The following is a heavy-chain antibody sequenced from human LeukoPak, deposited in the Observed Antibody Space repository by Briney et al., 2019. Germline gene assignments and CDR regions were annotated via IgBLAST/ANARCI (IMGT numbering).Heavy chain of an antibody. J-gene: IGHJ3*02. Sequence: GGSLRLSCAASGFTVSSNYMSWVRQAPGKGLEWVSVIYSGGSTYHADSVKGRFTISRDNSKNTLYLQMNSLRAEDTAVYYCARDPFFVRYCSSTSCLPDAFDIWGQGTMVTVSS. CDR2: IYSGGST. D-gene: IGHD2-2*01. V-gene: IGHV3-66*02. CDR1: GFTVSSNY. CDR3: ARDPFFVRYCSSTSCLPDAFDI.